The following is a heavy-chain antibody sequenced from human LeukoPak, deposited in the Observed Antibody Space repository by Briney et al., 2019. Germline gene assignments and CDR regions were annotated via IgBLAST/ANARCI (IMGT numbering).Heavy chain of an antibody. D-gene: IGHD6-13*01. CDR2: IWYDGSNK. J-gene: IGHJ4*02. CDR1: GFTFSSYG. V-gene: IGHV3-33*06. CDR3: AKSYSSSWKTHFDY. Sequence: GGSLRLSXAASGFTFSSYGMHWVRQAPGKGLEWVAVIWYDGSNKYYADSVKGRFAISRDNSKNTLYLQMNSLRAEDTAVYYCAKSYSSSWKTHFDYWGQGTLVTVSS.